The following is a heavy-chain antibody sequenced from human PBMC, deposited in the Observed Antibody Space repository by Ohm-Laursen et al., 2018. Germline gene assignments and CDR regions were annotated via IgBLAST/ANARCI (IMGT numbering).Heavy chain of an antibody. D-gene: IGHD1-1*01. CDR3: ARRTEYWYFDL. V-gene: IGHV3-13*01. CDR2: IGTAGDT. J-gene: IGHJ2*01. CDR1: GFTFSSYA. Sequence: SLRLSCAASGFTFSSYAMNWVRQAPGKGLEWVSAIGTAGDTYYPGSVKGRFTISRENAKNSLYLQMNSLRAGDTAVYYCARRTEYWYFDLWGRGTLVTVSS.